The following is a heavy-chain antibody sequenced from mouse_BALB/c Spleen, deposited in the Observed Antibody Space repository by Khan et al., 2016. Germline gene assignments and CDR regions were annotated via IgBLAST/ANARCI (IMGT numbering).Heavy chain of an antibody. V-gene: IGHV3-2*02. J-gene: IGHJ2*01. CDR2: ISYSGSA. Sequence: EVQLQESGPGLVKPSQSLSLTCTVTGYSITSGYGWNWIRQFPGNKLEWMGYISYSGSANYNPSLKSRISITRDTSKNQFYLQLNSVTTEDTATYYCARTARIRYWGQGTTLTVSS. D-gene: IGHD1-2*01. CDR3: ARTARIRY. CDR1: GYSITSGYG.